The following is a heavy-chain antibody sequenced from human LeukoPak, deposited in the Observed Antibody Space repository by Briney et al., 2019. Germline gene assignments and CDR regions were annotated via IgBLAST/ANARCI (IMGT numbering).Heavy chain of an antibody. V-gene: IGHV3-30-3*01. CDR3: ARSRITMIVVVTYFDY. J-gene: IGHJ4*02. CDR2: ISYDGSNK. D-gene: IGHD3-22*01. Sequence: PGGSLRLSCAASGFTFSSYAMHWDRQAPGKGLEWVAVISYDGSNKYYADSVKGRFTISRDNSKNTLYLQMNSLRAEDTAVYYCARSRITMIVVVTYFDYWGQGTLVTVSS. CDR1: GFTFSSYA.